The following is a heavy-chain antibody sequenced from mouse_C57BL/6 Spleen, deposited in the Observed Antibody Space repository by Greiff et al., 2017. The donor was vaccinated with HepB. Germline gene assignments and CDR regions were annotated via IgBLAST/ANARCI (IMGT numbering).Heavy chain of an antibody. J-gene: IGHJ1*03. CDR1: GFTFSDYY. Sequence: EVQLVESEGGLVQPGSSMKLSCTASGFTFSDYYMAWVRQVPEKGLEWVANINYDGSSTYYLDSLKSRFIISRDNAKNILYLQMSSLKSEDTATYYCARDPLYYYGSRYWYFDVWGTGTTVTVSS. CDR3: ARDPLYYYGSRYWYFDV. CDR2: INYDGSST. D-gene: IGHD1-1*01. V-gene: IGHV5-16*01.